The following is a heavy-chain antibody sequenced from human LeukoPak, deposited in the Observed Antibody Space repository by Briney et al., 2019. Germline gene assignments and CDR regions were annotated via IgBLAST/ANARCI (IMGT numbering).Heavy chain of an antibody. D-gene: IGHD1-14*01. V-gene: IGHV4-59*01. CDR3: ARDGAGAFDI. CDR2: IYYSGST. CDR1: GGSISSYY. Sequence: SETLSLTCTVSGGSISSYYWSWIRQPPGKGLEWIGYIYYSGSTNYNPSLKSRVTISVDTSKNQFSLKLSSVTPADPAVYYCARDGAGAFDIWGQGTMVTVSS. J-gene: IGHJ3*02.